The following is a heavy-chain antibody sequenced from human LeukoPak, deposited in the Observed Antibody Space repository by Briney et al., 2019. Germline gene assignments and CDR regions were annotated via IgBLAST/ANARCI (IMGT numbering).Heavy chain of an antibody. CDR2: ISAKNGHT. D-gene: IGHD6-13*01. CDR3: ARWVAAAGENWFDP. V-gene: IGHV1-18*01. J-gene: IGHJ5*02. CDR1: SYTFTNYG. Sequence: GASVKVSCKAYSYTFTNYGITWVRQAPGQDLEWMGWISAKNGHTNYAQKVQGRDTMSTDTSTSTAYMELRSLRSDDTAVYYCARWVAAAGENWFDPWGQGTLVTVSS.